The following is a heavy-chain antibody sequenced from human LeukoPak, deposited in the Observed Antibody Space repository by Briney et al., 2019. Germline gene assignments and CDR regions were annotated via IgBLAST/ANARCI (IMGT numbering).Heavy chain of an antibody. CDR3: TTVGRLDGDYVWSDP. V-gene: IGHV3-15*01. CDR2: IKSKADDGTA. Sequence: GGSLRLSCAASGLTFTNAWMNWVRQAPGKGLEWVGRIKSKADDGTADYAAPVKGRFIISRDDSTNTLSLQMYSLKIEDTAVYYCTTVGRLDGDYVWSDPWGQGTLVTVSS. D-gene: IGHD4-17*01. J-gene: IGHJ5*02. CDR1: GLTFTNAW.